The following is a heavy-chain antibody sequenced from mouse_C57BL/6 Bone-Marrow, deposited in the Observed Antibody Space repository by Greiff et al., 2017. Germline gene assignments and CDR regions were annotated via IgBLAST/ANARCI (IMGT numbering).Heavy chain of an antibody. J-gene: IGHJ3*01. CDR2: ISNLAYSI. Sequence: EVQLVESGGGLVQPGGSLKLSCAASGFTFSDYGMAWVRQAPREGPEWVAFISNLAYSIYYADTVTGRFTIARENAKKTLYLEMSSQWSEDTAMYYCAKGDWFAYWGQGTLVTVSP. V-gene: IGHV5-15*04. CDR3: AKGDWFAY. CDR1: GFTFSDYG.